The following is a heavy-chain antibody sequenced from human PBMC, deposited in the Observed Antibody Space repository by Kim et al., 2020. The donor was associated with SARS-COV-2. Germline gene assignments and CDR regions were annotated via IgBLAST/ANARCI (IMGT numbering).Heavy chain of an antibody. CDR3: ARQVYFDY. Sequence: SETLSLTCTVSGGSISSSSYYWGWIRQPPGKGLEWIGSIYYSGSTYYNPSLKSRVTISVDTSKNQFSLKLSSVTAADTAVYYCARQVYFDYWGQGTLVTVSS. J-gene: IGHJ4*02. CDR1: GGSISSSSYY. CDR2: IYYSGST. V-gene: IGHV4-39*01.